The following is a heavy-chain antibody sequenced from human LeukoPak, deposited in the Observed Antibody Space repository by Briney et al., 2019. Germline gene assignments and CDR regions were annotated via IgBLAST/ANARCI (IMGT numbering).Heavy chain of an antibody. CDR3: ARDIAAAGLFFDS. V-gene: IGHV3-7*04. CDR1: GYSFTSYW. Sequence: GASLKISCKGSGYSFTSYWIGWVRQMPGKGLEWVANTKYDGSEKDYVDSVKGRFTISRDNAKNSLYLQMNSLRAEDTAVYYCARDIAAAGLFFDSWGQGTLVTVSS. CDR2: TKYDGSEK. D-gene: IGHD6-13*01. J-gene: IGHJ4*02.